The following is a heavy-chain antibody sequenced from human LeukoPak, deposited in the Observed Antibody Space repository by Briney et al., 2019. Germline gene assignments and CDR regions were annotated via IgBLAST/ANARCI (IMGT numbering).Heavy chain of an antibody. Sequence: PGGSLRLSCAASGFTFSSYEMNWVRQVPGKGLEWISWIETDGSTSGYLRSVQGRFTVSRDNAKSTVHLQMNSLRAEDTATYYCARDQVGTMPLDFWGQGTLVTVSS. D-gene: IGHD1-26*01. V-gene: IGHV3-74*01. CDR1: GFTFSSYE. CDR2: IETDGSTS. J-gene: IGHJ4*02. CDR3: ARDQVGTMPLDF.